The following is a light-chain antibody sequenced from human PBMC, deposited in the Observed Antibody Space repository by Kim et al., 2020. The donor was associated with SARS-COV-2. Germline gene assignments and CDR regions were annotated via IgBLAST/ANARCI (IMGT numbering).Light chain of an antibody. CDR3: QQYRHWPPYS. CDR1: RSVNNH. V-gene: IGKV3-15*01. Sequence: VSLGDTAPLPCRASRSVNNHLAWYQQRRCQPPRLLIHGGSNKATDVPPRFSGSGSGTEFTLTNSGLQSEDFATYYCQQYRHWPPYSFGQGTKLEI. CDR2: GGS. J-gene: IGKJ2*01.